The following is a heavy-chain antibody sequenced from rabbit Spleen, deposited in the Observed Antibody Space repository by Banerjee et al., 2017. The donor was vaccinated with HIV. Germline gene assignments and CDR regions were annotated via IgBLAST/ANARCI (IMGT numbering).Heavy chain of an antibody. Sequence: QSLEESGGDLVKPGASVTLTCTASGFSFSSSDYMCWVRQAPGKGLEWISCIAGDSSGFTYSATWAKGRFTCSRTSSTTVTLQMTSLTVADTATYFCARDTGTSFSSYGMDLWGPGTLVTVS. D-gene: IGHD7-1*01. CDR2: IAGDSSGFT. J-gene: IGHJ6*01. CDR3: ARDTGTSFSSYGMDL. V-gene: IGHV1S40*01. CDR1: GFSFSSSDY.